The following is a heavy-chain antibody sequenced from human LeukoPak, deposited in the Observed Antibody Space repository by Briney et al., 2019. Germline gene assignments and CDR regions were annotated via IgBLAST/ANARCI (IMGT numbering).Heavy chain of an antibody. V-gene: IGHV4-39*07. CDR3: ANRYSGYGGGNGY. J-gene: IGHJ4*02. Sequence: PSQTLSLTCTVSGGSISSSSYYWGWIRQPPGKGLEWIGSIYYSGSTYYNPSLKSRVTISVDTSKNQFSLKLSSVTAADTAVYYCANRYSGYGGGNGYWGQGTLVTVSS. CDR1: GGSISSSSYY. CDR2: IYYSGST. D-gene: IGHD5-12*01.